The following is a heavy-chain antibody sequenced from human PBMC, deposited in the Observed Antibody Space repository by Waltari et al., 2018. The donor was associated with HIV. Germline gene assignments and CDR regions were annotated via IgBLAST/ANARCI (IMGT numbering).Heavy chain of an antibody. CDR2: IWFDSSNK. CDR1: GFDFSNFG. Sequence: QVQLVESGGGVVQPGRSLRLSCAASGFDFSNFGMHWVRQAPGKGLDWVGVIWFDSSNKYYGDSVKGRFTISRDNSKKTVYLQMNSLRGEDTAVYYCARLTREGYNGGFDYWGQGTLVTVSS. J-gene: IGHJ4*02. V-gene: IGHV3-33*08. D-gene: IGHD1-1*01. CDR3: ARLTREGYNGGFDY.